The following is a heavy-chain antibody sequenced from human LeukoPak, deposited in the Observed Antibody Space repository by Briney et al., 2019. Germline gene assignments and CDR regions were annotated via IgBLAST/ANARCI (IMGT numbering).Heavy chain of an antibody. CDR3: ARGRGSSSSWYGDY. J-gene: IGHJ4*02. CDR2: ISSSGSTI. V-gene: IGHV3-48*03. D-gene: IGHD6-13*01. CDR1: GFTFSSYE. Sequence: GGSLRLSCAASGFTFSSYEMNWVRQAPGKGLEWVSYISSSGSTIYYADSVKGRFTISRDNVKNSLYLQMNSLRAEDTAVCYCARGRGSSSSWYGDYWGQGTLVTVSS.